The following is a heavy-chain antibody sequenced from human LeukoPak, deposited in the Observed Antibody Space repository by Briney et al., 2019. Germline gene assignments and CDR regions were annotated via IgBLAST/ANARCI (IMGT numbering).Heavy chain of an antibody. D-gene: IGHD3-16*01. J-gene: IGHJ4*02. CDR3: ARHYYDYVWGSYGIDY. CDR1: GYSFTSYW. V-gene: IGHV5-51*01. Sequence: GESLKISCKGSGYSFTSYWIGWVRQMPGKGLEWMGIIYPGDSDTRYSPSFQGQVSISADKSISTAYLQWSSLKASDTAMYYCARHYYDYVWGSYGIDYWGQGTLVTVSS. CDR2: IYPGDSDT.